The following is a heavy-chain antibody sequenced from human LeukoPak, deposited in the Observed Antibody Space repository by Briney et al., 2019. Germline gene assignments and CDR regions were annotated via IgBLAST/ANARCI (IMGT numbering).Heavy chain of an antibody. Sequence: GGSLRLSCAASGFTFSNYGMSWVRQAPGKGREWVSVIYGGGSTYYADSVNGRFTISRNSSKNTLFLQMNSLRAEDTALYYCASAREYCGGAECYEYFQHWGQGTLVTVSS. V-gene: IGHV3-53*01. CDR3: ASAREYCGGAECYEYFQH. CDR2: IYGGGST. CDR1: GFTFSNYG. J-gene: IGHJ1*01. D-gene: IGHD2-21*01.